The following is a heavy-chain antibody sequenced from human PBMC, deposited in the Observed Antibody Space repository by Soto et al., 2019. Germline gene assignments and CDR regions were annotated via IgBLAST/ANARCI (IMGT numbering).Heavy chain of an antibody. CDR2: INHSGST. D-gene: IGHD3-16*02. CDR3: ASPYYDYIWGSYRRGTNRY. J-gene: IGHJ4*02. CDR1: GGSFSGYY. V-gene: IGHV4-34*01. Sequence: QVQLQQWGAGLLKPSETLSLTCAVYGGSFSGYYWSWIRQPPGKGLEWIGEINHSGSTNYNTSLKSRVTISVDTSKNQFSLKLSSVTAADTAVYYCASPYYDYIWGSYRRGTNRYWGQGTLVTVSS.